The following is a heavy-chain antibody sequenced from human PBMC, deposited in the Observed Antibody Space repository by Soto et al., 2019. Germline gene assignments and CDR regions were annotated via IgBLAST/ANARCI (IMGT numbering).Heavy chain of an antibody. V-gene: IGHV3-11*01. J-gene: IGHJ5*02. CDR3: ASTPPEAVAYNWFDP. Sequence: QVQLVESGGGLVKPGGSLRLSCAASGFTFSDYYMSWIRQAPGKGLEWVSYISSSGSTIYYADSVKGRFTISRDNAKNSLYLQMNRLRAEDTAVYYCASTPPEAVAYNWFDPWGQGTLVTVSS. CDR2: ISSSGSTI. D-gene: IGHD6-19*01. CDR1: GFTFSDYY.